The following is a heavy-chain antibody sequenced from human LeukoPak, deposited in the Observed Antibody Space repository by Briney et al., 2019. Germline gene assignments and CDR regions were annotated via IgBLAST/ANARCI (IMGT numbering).Heavy chain of an antibody. CDR1: GFTFDDYG. CDR3: ARDKAGRGISYYYDSSGYPRATFDI. V-gene: IGHV3-20*01. J-gene: IGHJ3*02. CDR2: INWNGGST. Sequence: GGSLRLSCAASGFTFDDYGMSWVRQAPGKGLEWVSGINWNGGSTGYADSAKGRFTISRDNAKNSLYLQMNSLRAEDTALYHCARDKAGRGISYYYDSSGYPRATFDIWGQGTMDTVSS. D-gene: IGHD3-22*01.